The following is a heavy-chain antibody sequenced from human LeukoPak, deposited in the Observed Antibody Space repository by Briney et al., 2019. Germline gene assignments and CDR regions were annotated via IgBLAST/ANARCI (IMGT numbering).Heavy chain of an antibody. Sequence: GGSLRLSCSASGFTFSTYDMQWVRQAPGMGLEWVSGISRSGSTYYTDSVKGRFTISRDNSKNTLYLQMNSLRAEDTAVYYCAKDLPSDYWGQGTLVTVSS. CDR2: ISRSGST. V-gene: IGHV3-23*01. CDR1: GFTFSTYD. J-gene: IGHJ4*02. CDR3: AKDLPSDY.